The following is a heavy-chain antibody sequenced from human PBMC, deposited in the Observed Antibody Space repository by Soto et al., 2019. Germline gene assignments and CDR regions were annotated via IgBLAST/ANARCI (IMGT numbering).Heavy chain of an antibody. J-gene: IGHJ4*02. CDR1: GYMFVAYA. CDR2: ISANGDT. D-gene: IGHD1-26*01. CDR3: ARDDHSQPYGSQDARFFDN. V-gene: IGHV1-18*01. Sequence: QVQMLQSGGEVQKPGASVKVSCKASGYMFVAYAITWVRQAPGQGLEWMGGISANGDTQYARKFEGRVTLTTDTSSSTAHLELRSLRSDDTAVYFCARDDHSQPYGSQDARFFDNWGKGTLVTVSS.